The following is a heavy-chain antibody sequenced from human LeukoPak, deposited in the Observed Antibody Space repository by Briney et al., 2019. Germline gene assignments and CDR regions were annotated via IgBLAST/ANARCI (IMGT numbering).Heavy chain of an antibody. CDR2: INGSGGST. V-gene: IGHV3-23*01. D-gene: IGHD7-27*01. CDR1: GFTFSSYA. Sequence: GGSLRLSCAASGFTFSSYAMSWVRQAPGKGLEWVSAINGSGGSTYYADSVKGRFTISRDNSKNTLYLQMNSLRAEDTAVYYCAKGTLGIRYYYYGMDVWGKGTTVTVSS. CDR3: AKGTLGIRYYYYGMDV. J-gene: IGHJ6*04.